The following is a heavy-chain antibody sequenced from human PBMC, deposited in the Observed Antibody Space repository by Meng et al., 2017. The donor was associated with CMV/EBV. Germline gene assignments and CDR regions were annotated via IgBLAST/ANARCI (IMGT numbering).Heavy chain of an antibody. D-gene: IGHD3-16*01. Sequence: GGSLRLSCAASGFIFSGSTIHWVRQASGKGLEWVGRIRDKSNTYATAYLESAKGRFILFRDDSKNTAYLQMNSLKSEDTAVYYCSRRLPPPVGGAIDIWGHGTVVTVSS. CDR3: SRRLPPPVGGAIDI. V-gene: IGHV3-73*01. CDR1: GFIFSGST. J-gene: IGHJ3*02. CDR2: IRDKSNTYAT.